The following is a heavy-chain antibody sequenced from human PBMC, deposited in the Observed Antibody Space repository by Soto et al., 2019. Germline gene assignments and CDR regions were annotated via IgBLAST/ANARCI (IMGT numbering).Heavy chain of an antibody. CDR1: GFSFRTSV. J-gene: IGHJ3*01. Sequence: GGSLRLSCAVSGFSFRTSVIHWVRQAPGKGLEWVAVMSNNGITQFYANSVKGRFSVTRDTSKCTTFLQMDSLRTEDTALYYCARRYCRAERCKGHNGFDGWGKGKMVIVSS. CDR2: MSNNGITQ. CDR3: ARRYCRAERCKGHNGFDG. V-gene: IGHV3-30*01. D-gene: IGHD2-8*02.